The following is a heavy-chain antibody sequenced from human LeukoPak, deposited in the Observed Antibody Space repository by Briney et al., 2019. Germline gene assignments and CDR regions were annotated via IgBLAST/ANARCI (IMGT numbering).Heavy chain of an antibody. J-gene: IGHJ6*02. CDR2: ISSSGSTI. V-gene: IGHV3-48*03. D-gene: IGHD2-15*01. Sequence: GGSLRLSCAASGFTFSSYEMNWVRQAPGKGLEWVSYISSSGSTIYYADSVKGRFTISRDNAKNSLYLQMNSLRAEDTAVYYCAREGYCSGGSCRRDFYYGMDVWGQGTTVTVSS. CDR1: GFTFSSYE. CDR3: AREGYCSGGSCRRDFYYGMDV.